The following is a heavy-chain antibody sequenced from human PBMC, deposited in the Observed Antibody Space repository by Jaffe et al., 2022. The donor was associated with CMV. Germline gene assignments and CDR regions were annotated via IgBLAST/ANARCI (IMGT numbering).Heavy chain of an antibody. Sequence: EVQLVESGGGLVQPGGSLRLSCAASGFTFSSYWMSWVRQAPGKGLEWVANIKQDGSEKYYVDSVKGRFTISRDNAKNSLYLQMNSLRAEDTAVYYCARMGQLWLKNYYYYYYMDVWGKGTTVTVSS. CDR3: ARMGQLWLKNYYYYYYMDV. V-gene: IGHV3-7*03. CDR2: IKQDGSEK. D-gene: IGHD5-18*01. CDR1: GFTFSSYW. J-gene: IGHJ6*03.